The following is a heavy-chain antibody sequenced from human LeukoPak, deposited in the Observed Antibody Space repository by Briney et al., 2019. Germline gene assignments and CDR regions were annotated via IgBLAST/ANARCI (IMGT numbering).Heavy chain of an antibody. CDR2: MNPNSGNT. Sequence: ASVKVSCKASGYSFTTYDINWVRQATGQGLEWMGWMNPNSGNTGYAQRFQGRVTMTRDTSISTAYMELNSLTSEDTAVYYCAKNVRGTGTFDYWGQGTLVTVSS. CDR1: GYSFTTYD. J-gene: IGHJ4*02. D-gene: IGHD1-1*01. V-gene: IGHV1-8*01. CDR3: AKNVRGTGTFDY.